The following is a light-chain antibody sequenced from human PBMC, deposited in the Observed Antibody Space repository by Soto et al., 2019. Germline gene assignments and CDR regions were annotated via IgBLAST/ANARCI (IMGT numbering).Light chain of an antibody. CDR1: SSDVGGYNY. CDR3: SSYIPTSVLYV. J-gene: IGLJ1*01. V-gene: IGLV2-14*01. Sequence: QSVLAQPASVSGSPGQSITISCTGTSSDVGGYNYVSWYQHHPGKAPKLMLYEVSKRPSGVSNRFSGSKSGDTASLIISGLQAEDEADYYCSSYIPTSVLYVFGTGTKVTVL. CDR2: EVS.